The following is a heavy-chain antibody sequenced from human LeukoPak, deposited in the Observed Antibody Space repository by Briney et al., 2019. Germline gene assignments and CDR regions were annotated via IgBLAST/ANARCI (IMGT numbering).Heavy chain of an antibody. Sequence: GGSLRLTCAASGFTFSSYAMHWVRQAPGKGLEWVAVISYDGSNKYYADSVKGRFTISRDNSKNTLYLRMNSLRAEDTAVYYCARDDGYWGQGTLVTVSS. CDR1: GFTFSSYA. V-gene: IGHV3-30-3*01. CDR3: ARDDGY. J-gene: IGHJ4*02. CDR2: ISYDGSNK.